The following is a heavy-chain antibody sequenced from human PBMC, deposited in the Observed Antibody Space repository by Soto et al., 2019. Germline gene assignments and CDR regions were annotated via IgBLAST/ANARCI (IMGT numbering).Heavy chain of an antibody. CDR3: ARELLEAAFDY. V-gene: IGHV3-33*01. Sequence: QVQLVESGGGVVQPGRSLRLSCAASGFTFSSHGMHWVRQAPGKGLEWVAVIWYDGSNKHYADSVKGRFTISRDNSKNTLYLQMNSLRAEDTAVYYCARELLEAAFDYWGQGTLVTVSS. CDR2: IWYDGSNK. CDR1: GFTFSSHG. J-gene: IGHJ4*02. D-gene: IGHD6-25*01.